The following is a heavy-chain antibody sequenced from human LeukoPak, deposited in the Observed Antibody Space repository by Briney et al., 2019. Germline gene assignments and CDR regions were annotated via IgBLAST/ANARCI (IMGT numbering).Heavy chain of an antibody. CDR1: GFTFSTYW. CDR2: TNSDGSRT. Sequence: PGGSLRLSCAASGFTFSTYWMHWVRQAPGKGLVWVSRTNSDGSRTDYADSVKGRFTISRDNAENTLYLQMNSLRVEDTAVYYCARDQGINMVRGVIDYWGQGTLVTVSS. CDR3: ARDQGINMVRGVIDY. D-gene: IGHD3-10*01. V-gene: IGHV3-74*01. J-gene: IGHJ4*02.